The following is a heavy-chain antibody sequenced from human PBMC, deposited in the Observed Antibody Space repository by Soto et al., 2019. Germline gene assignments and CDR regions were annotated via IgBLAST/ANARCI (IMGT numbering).Heavy chain of an antibody. V-gene: IGHV3-23*01. Sequence: EVQLLESGGGLIQPGGSLRLSCAVAGFIFSNYAMSWVRQAPGKGLEWVSAISGSGGNTYYADSVRGRFTISRDNPKNALYLQMNNLRAEDTAVHYCAKEHRVITSGDAFDIWGQGTMVTVSS. D-gene: IGHD3-3*01. CDR1: GFIFSNYA. J-gene: IGHJ3*02. CDR2: ISGSGGNT. CDR3: AKEHRVITSGDAFDI.